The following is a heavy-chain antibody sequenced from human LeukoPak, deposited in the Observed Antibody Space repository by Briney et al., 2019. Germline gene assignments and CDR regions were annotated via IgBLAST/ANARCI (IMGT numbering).Heavy chain of an antibody. CDR2: IIPIFDTA. D-gene: IGHD5-12*01. CDR1: GGTFGSYA. CDR3: ARDSGYDYEHYFDY. Sequence: GASVKVSCKASGGTFGSYAINWVRQAPGQGLEWMGEIIPIFDTANYAQNFQGRVTITADESTSTAYMELSGLRSEDTAIYYCARDSGYDYEHYFDYWGQGTLVTVSS. V-gene: IGHV1-69*13. J-gene: IGHJ4*02.